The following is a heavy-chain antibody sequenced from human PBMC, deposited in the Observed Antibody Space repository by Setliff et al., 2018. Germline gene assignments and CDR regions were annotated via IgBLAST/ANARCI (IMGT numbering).Heavy chain of an antibody. CDR1: GVSINTLNW. D-gene: IGHD3-3*01. Sequence: SETLSLTCAVSGVSINTLNWWTWVRQSPGKGLEWIGFIYHDGPSVHYNPSLKSRVTMSVDKSKNQFSLTLSSVTAADTAVYYCARMSGFLYMDVWGKGTTVTVSS. V-gene: IGHV4-4*02. CDR3: ARMSGFLYMDV. J-gene: IGHJ6*03. CDR2: IYHDGPS.